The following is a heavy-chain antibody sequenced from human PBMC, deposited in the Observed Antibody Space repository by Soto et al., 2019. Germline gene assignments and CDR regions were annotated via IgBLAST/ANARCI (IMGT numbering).Heavy chain of an antibody. CDR1: GGSISSYY. CDR2: IYYSGST. Sequence: SETLSLTCTVSGGSISSYYWSWIRQSPGKGLEWIGYIYYSGSTNYNPSLKSRVTISVDTSKNQFSLKLSSVTAADTAVYYCASTSRRVAARYYYYMDVWGKGTTVTVSS. J-gene: IGHJ6*03. V-gene: IGHV4-59*08. CDR3: ASTSRRVAARYYYYMDV. D-gene: IGHD6-6*01.